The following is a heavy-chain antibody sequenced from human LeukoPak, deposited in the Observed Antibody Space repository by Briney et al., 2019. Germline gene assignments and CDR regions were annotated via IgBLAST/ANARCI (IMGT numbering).Heavy chain of an antibody. Sequence: GGSLRLSCAASGFTFSSYSMNWVRQAPGKGLEWVSSISSSSTYIYYADSVKGRFTISRDNAKNSLYLQMNSLRAEDTAVYYCAREAGSQYCSGGSCYSFNYYFDYWGQGTLVTVSS. CDR2: ISSSSTYI. CDR1: GFTFSSYS. V-gene: IGHV3-21*01. D-gene: IGHD2-15*01. CDR3: AREAGSQYCSGGSCYSFNYYFDY. J-gene: IGHJ4*02.